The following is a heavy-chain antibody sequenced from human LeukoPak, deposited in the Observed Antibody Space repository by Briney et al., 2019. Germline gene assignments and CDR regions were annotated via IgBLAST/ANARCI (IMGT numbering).Heavy chain of an antibody. D-gene: IGHD3-22*01. CDR2: IYHSGTT. CDR3: ARVVYGSSAYVDY. J-gene: IGHJ4*02. Sequence: SETLSLTCTVSGYSISSDYYWGWMRPPPGKGLEWIGTIYHSGTTYYNPSLKSRVTISVDTSKNQFSLNLTSVTAADTAMYYCARVVYGSSAYVDYWGQGTLVTVSS. CDR1: GYSISSDYY. V-gene: IGHV4-38-2*02.